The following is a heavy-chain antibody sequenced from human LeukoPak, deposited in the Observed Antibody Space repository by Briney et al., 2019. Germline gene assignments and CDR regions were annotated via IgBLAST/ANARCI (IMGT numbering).Heavy chain of an antibody. J-gene: IGHJ5*02. CDR2: ISAYDGNT. V-gene: IGHV1-18*01. Sequence: ASVKVSRKASGYRFTDYDINWVRLASGQGLEWMGWISAYDGNTNYAQKLQGRVTMTTDTSTSTAYMELRSLRSDDTAVYYCARGRAVTTGWFDPWGQGTLVTVSS. D-gene: IGHD4-11*01. CDR3: ARGRAVTTGWFDP. CDR1: GYRFTDYD.